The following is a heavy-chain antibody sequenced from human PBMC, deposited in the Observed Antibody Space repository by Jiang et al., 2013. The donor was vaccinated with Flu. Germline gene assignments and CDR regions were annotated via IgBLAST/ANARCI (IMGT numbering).Heavy chain of an antibody. Sequence: VQLVESGGGVVQPGRSLRLSCAASGFTFSSYAMHWVRQAPGKGLEWVAVISYDGSNKYYADSVKGRFTISRDNSKNTLYLQMNSLRAEDTAVYYCARDLDGGNSPLSYWGQGTLVTVSS. V-gene: IGHV3-30*01. J-gene: IGHJ4*02. CDR1: GFTFSSYA. D-gene: IGHD4-23*01. CDR3: ARDLDGGNSPLSY. CDR2: ISYDGSNK.